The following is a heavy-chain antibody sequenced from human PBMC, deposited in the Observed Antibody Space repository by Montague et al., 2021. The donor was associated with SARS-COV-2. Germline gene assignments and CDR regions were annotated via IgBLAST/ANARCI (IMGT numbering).Heavy chain of an antibody. J-gene: IGHJ2*01. D-gene: IGHD2-15*01. CDR1: GGSISSSSYY. V-gene: IGHV4-39*02. CDR2: IYYSGTT. Sequence: SETLSPTRTVSGGSISSSSYYWGWIRQPPGKGPEWIGSIYYSGTTFYXPSLRDRVTMSVDTSKNQFSLRLSSVTAADTAVFYCAREDGGDWYFDLWGRGTLVTVSS. CDR3: AREDGGDWYFDL.